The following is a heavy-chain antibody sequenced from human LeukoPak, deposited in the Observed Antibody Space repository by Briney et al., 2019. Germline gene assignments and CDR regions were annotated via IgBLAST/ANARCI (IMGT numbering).Heavy chain of an antibody. CDR1: GGTLRGYY. CDR3: ARLAGFMIAPVEYYFGY. Sequence: SETLSLTCAVYGGTLRGYYYNWIRKPPGKGLEWIGEINDSGNTNYNPSLKSRLAMSVDMSKNQFSLKLSSVTAADTAMYYCARLAGFMIAPVEYYFGYWGQRTLVTLSS. V-gene: IGHV4-34*01. CDR2: INDSGNT. J-gene: IGHJ4*02. D-gene: IGHD3-22*01.